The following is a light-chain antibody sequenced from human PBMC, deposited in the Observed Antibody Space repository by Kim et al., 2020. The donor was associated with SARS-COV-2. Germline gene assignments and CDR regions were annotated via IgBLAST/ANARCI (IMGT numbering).Light chain of an antibody. V-gene: IGKV3-20*01. CDR1: QSVRSNY. CDR2: GAS. Sequence: SPGERATPTCGASQSVRSNYLAWYQQKPGQAPRLLIYGASSRATGIPDRFSGSGSGTDFTLTIIRLEPEDVAVYYCQQYGSLPWTFAQGTKVDIK. CDR3: QQYGSLPWT. J-gene: IGKJ1*01.